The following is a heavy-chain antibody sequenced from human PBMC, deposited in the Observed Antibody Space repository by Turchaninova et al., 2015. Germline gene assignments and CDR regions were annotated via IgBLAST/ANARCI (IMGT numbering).Heavy chain of an antibody. CDR2: IYHGVTT. CDR3: ARLYAAMPSILIDY. D-gene: IGHD3-9*01. CDR1: PYSISSGSY. Sequence: QVQLQESGPGLVKTSETLSLPSAVSPYSISSGSYWGWFRQPPGKGLEWFGSIYHGVTTHYNPSLKSRVAMSADTSKNQFSLKLSSVTAADTAVYYCARLYAAMPSILIDYWGQGTLVTVSS. J-gene: IGHJ4*02. V-gene: IGHV4-38-2*01.